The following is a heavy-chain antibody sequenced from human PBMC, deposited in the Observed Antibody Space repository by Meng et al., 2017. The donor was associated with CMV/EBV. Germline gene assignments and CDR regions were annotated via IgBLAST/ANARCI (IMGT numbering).Heavy chain of an antibody. J-gene: IGHJ6*02. D-gene: IGHD6-6*01. CDR1: GGSISSSSYY. CDR2: IYYSRST. Sequence: SETLSLTCTVSGGSISSSSYYWGWIRQPPGKGLEWIGSIYYSRSTYYNPSLKSRVTISVDTSKNQFSLKLSSVTAADTAVYYCARVERSSAWYYYYGMDVWGQGTTVTVSS. CDR3: ARVERSSAWYYYYGMDV. V-gene: IGHV4-39*07.